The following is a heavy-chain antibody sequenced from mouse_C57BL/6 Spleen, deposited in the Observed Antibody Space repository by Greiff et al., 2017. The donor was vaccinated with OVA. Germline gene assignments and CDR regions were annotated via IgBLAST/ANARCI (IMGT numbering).Heavy chain of an antibody. CDR3: ANPDGYYSY. CDR2: IYPGDGDT. V-gene: IGHV1-82*01. Sequence: VQLQQSGPELVKPGASVKISCKASGYAFSSSWMNWVKQRPGKGLEWIGRIYPGDGDTNYNGKFKGKATLTADKSSSTAYMQLSSRTSEDSAVYFCANPDGYYSYWGQGTLVTVSA. D-gene: IGHD2-3*01. CDR1: GYAFSSSW. J-gene: IGHJ3*01.